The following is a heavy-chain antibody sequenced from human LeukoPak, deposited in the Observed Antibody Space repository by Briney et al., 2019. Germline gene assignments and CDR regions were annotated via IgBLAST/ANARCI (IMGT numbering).Heavy chain of an antibody. D-gene: IGHD5-18*01. V-gene: IGHV4-59*01. J-gene: IGHJ4*02. CDR3: ARARSGYSYGFIDY. CDR2: IYYSGST. Sequence: SETLSLTCTVSGGSISSYYWSWIRQPPGKGLEWIGYIYYSGSTNYNPSLKSRVTISVDTSKSQFSLWLSSVTAADTAVYYCARARSGYSYGFIDYWGQGTLVTVSS. CDR1: GGSISSYY.